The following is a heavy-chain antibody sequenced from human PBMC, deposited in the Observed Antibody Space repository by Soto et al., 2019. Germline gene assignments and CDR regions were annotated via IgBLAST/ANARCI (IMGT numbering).Heavy chain of an antibody. Sequence: GGSLRLSCAASGFTFSSYAMHWVRQAPGKGLEWVAVISYDGSNKYYADSVKGRFTISRDNSKNTLYLQMNSLRAEDTAVYYCARDKRLLWFGEFPLGGMDVWGQGTTVTVSS. CDR2: ISYDGSNK. D-gene: IGHD3-10*01. CDR1: GFTFSSYA. V-gene: IGHV3-30-3*01. J-gene: IGHJ6*02. CDR3: ARDKRLLWFGEFPLGGMDV.